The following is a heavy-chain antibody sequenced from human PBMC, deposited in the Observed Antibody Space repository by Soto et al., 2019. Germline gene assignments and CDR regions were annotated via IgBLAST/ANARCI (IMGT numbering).Heavy chain of an antibody. V-gene: IGHV5-51*01. CDR1: GYSFTSYW. CDR2: IYPGDSDT. Sequence: GESLKISCKGSGYSFTSYWIGWVRQMPGKGLEWMGIIYPGDSDTRYSPSFQGQVTISADKSISTAYLQWSSLKASDTAMDYCARQGCSSTSCYFNWFDPWGQGTLVTVSS. D-gene: IGHD2-2*01. CDR3: ARQGCSSTSCYFNWFDP. J-gene: IGHJ5*02.